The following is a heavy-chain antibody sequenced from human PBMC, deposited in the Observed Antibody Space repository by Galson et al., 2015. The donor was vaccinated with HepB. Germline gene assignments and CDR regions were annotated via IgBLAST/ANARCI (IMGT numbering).Heavy chain of an antibody. D-gene: IGHD2-2*03. CDR1: GFTFSSYA. CDR3: ARNGYCDSTNCYIGDY. V-gene: IGHV3-23*01. Sequence: SLRLSCAASGFTFSSYAMSWVRQAPGKGLEWVSAVTGSGDSTYYADSVKGRFTISRDKSKNTLYLQMNSLRAEDTAVYYCARNGYCDSTNCYIGDYWGQGTLVTVSP. J-gene: IGHJ4*02. CDR2: VTGSGDST.